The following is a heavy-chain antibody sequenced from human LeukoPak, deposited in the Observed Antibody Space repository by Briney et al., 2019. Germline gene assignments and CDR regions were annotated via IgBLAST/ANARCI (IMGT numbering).Heavy chain of an antibody. CDR1: GFTFSSHA. CDR2: ISGGGVST. CDR3: AKDGYSYGYMGYYFDY. J-gene: IGHJ4*02. Sequence: GGSLRLSCAASGFTFSSHAMTWVRQAPGKGLQWVSAISGGGVSTYYADSVKGRFTISRDNSKNTLYLQMNSLRAEDTAVYYCAKDGYSYGYMGYYFDYWGQGTLVTVSS. V-gene: IGHV3-23*01. D-gene: IGHD5-18*01.